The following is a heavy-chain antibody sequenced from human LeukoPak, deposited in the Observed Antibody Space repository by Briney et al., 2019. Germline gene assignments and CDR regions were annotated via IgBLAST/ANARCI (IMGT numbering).Heavy chain of an antibody. CDR2: IYYSGST. CDR1: GGSISSYY. D-gene: IGHD3-16*01. CDR3: ARGGDYDYALGY. J-gene: IGHJ4*02. V-gene: IGHV4-59*12. Sequence: SETLSLTCTVSGGSISSYYWSWIRQPPGKGLEWIGYIYYSGSTNYNPSLKSRVTISVDTSKNQFSLKLSSVTAADTAVYYCARGGDYDYALGYWGQGTLVTVSS.